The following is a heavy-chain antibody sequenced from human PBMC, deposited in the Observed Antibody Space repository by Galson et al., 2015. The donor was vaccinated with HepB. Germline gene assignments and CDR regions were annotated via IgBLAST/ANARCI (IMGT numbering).Heavy chain of an antibody. CDR2: INAGTGDA. Sequence: SCKASGYTFTNYAIHWVRQAPGQSLEWMGWINAGTGDAKYSQNFQGRVTITRDTSANTSYMELSSLRSDDTAVFYCARGPFSYSSSENEGRRLSRWFDPWGQGTLVTVSS. V-gene: IGHV1-3*01. D-gene: IGHD5-12*01. J-gene: IGHJ5*02. CDR3: ARGPFSYSSSENEGRRLSRWFDP. CDR1: GYTFTNYA.